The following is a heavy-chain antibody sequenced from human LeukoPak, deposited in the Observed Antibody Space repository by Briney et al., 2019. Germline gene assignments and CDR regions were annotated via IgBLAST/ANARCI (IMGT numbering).Heavy chain of an antibody. CDR2: IKSDGSKK. CDR1: GFTFSSYS. CDR3: ARFTRSASYEVY. D-gene: IGHD3-10*01. V-gene: IGHV3-7*01. Sequence: GGSLRLSCEASGFTFSSYSMNWVRQAPERGLEWVANIKSDGSKKDYVDSVKGRFTVSRDNAKNSVYLEMNSLRVEDTGIYYCARFTRSASYEVYWGQGTLVTVSS. J-gene: IGHJ4*02.